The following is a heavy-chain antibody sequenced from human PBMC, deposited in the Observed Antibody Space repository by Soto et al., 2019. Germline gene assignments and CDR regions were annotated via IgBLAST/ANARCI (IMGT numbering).Heavy chain of an antibody. CDR3: PRDLEITVSTSSFGGF. V-gene: IGHV1-69*08. D-gene: IGHD4-4*01. J-gene: IGHJ4*02. CDR2: SIPFHGLT. Sequence: QVRLVQSGAEVKKPGSSVKVSCKASGGTFSPYTINWVRQAPGQGLEWMGRSIPFHGLTKYAQKFQARVTITADKSPRTAYMELSGMRFEDTAMYYCPRDLEITVSTSSFGGFWGRGTLVTVSS. CDR1: GGTFSPYT.